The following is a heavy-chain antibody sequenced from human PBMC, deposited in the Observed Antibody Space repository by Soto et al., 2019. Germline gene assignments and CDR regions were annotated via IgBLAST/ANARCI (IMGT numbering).Heavy chain of an antibody. CDR1: GFPFSSYS. Sequence: GGSLRLSCAASGFPFSSYSMNWVRQAPGKGLEWVSYISSSSSTIYYADSVKGRFTISRDNAKNSLYLQMNSLRAEDTVVYYCARDRSSGWPDFDYWGQGTLVTVSS. J-gene: IGHJ4*02. CDR3: ARDRSSGWPDFDY. D-gene: IGHD6-19*01. V-gene: IGHV3-48*01. CDR2: ISSSSSTI.